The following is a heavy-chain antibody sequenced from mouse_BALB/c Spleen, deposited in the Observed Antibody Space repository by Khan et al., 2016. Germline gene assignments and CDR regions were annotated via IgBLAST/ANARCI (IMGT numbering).Heavy chain of an antibody. J-gene: IGHJ3*01. CDR1: GYTFTNYW. D-gene: IGHD2-1*01. CDR3: ARNYYVSAWFAY. CDR2: IYPGGGYT. V-gene: IGHV1-63*02. Sequence: QVRLQQPGAELVRPGTSVKMSCKVAGYTFTNYWIGWVKQRPGHGLEWIGDIYPGGGYTNYNEKFKGKATLTADTSSSTAYMQPSSLTSEHSAISYWARNYYVSAWFAYWGQGTLVTVSA.